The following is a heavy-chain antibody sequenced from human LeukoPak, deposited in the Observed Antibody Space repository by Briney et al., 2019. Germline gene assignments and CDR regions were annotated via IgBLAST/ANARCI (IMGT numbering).Heavy chain of an antibody. CDR1: GGFISGHY. D-gene: IGHD3-16*01. CDR3: ARIPGPDVWGTYCFDH. J-gene: IGHJ4*02. CDR2: IYTSGST. Sequence: SETLSLTCSVSGGFISGHYWSWIRQPAEKGLEWLGQIYTSGSTNYNPSLKSRVTMSVDMSKNQFSLKMNSVTAADTAVYYCARIPGPDVWGTYCFDHWGQGILVTVSS. V-gene: IGHV4-4*07.